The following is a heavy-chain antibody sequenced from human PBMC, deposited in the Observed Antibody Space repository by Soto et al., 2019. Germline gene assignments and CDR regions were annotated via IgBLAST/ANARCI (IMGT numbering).Heavy chain of an antibody. D-gene: IGHD2-2*02. CDR3: AREGRGKKAGYNGLVSLGY. V-gene: IGHV1-69*06. CDR1: GSRFSNYV. J-gene: IGHJ4*02. Sequence: QVQLVQSGAEVKTPGSSLKVSCKVSGSRFSNYVISWVRQAPGHGLEWLGRIIPIFTSTKYAQSFQGRVTITADKSTSTAFLELSSLRSDDTAVYYCAREGRGKKAGYNGLVSLGYWGPGTLVTVSS. CDR2: IIPIFTST.